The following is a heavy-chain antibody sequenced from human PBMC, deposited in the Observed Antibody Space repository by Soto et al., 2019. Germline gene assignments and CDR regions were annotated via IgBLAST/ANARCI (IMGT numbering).Heavy chain of an antibody. J-gene: IGHJ4*02. D-gene: IGHD3-22*01. CDR1: GFTVSRNF. V-gene: IGHV3-66*01. CDR3: ERGGPRSSGYDPVDY. CDR2: IHSGGST. Sequence: EVQLVESGGGLVQPGGSLRLSCAASGFTVSRNFMNWVRQAPGKGLEWVSVIHSGGSTYYTDSVKGRFTISRDNSKNTLYLQMKSLRAEDTAVYYCERGGPRSSGYDPVDYWGQGTLVTVSS.